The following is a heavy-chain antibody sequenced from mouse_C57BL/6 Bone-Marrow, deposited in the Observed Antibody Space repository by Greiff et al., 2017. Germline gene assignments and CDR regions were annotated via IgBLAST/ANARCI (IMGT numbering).Heavy chain of an antibody. J-gene: IGHJ3*01. CDR3: ASEDSYYGLFAY. CDR2: INPSSGYT. CDR1: GYTFTSYW. D-gene: IGHD1-1*01. V-gene: IGHV1-7*01. Sequence: VQLQQSGAELAKPGASVKLSCKASGYTFTSYWMHWVKQRPGQGLEWIGYINPSSGYTKYNQKFKDKATLTAAKTSSTAYMQLSSLTYEDSAVYSWASEDSYYGLFAYWYQGHVITV.